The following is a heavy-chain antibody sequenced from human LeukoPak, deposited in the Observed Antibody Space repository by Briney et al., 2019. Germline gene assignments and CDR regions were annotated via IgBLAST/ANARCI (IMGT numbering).Heavy chain of an antibody. CDR1: GFTFNSYA. Sequence: GGSLRLSCAASGFTFNSYAMTWVRQAPGKGLEWLSYISGSGGDTNYADSVRGRFTISRDNAKNSLYLQMNSLRVEDTAVYYCARDPRTVRIWGQGTLVTVSS. CDR2: ISGSGGDT. D-gene: IGHD1-1*01. CDR3: ARDPRTVRI. J-gene: IGHJ4*02. V-gene: IGHV3-21*05.